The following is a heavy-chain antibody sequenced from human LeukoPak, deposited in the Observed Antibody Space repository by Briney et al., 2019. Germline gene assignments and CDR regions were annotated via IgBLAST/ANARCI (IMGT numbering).Heavy chain of an antibody. CDR2: KWYDGSNK. D-gene: IGHD3-22*01. J-gene: IGHJ5*02. Sequence: GGSLRLSCAASGFTFSSYGMHWVRQAPGKGLEWVAVKWYDGSNKYYADSVKGRFTISRDNSKNTLYLQMNSLRAEDTAVYYCARAPPDPYYYDSSGSGLDPWGQGTLVTVSS. V-gene: IGHV3-33*01. CDR1: GFTFSSYG. CDR3: ARAPPDPYYYDSSGSGLDP.